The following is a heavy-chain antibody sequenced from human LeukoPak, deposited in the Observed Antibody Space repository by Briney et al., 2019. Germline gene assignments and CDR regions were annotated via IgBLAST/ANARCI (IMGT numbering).Heavy chain of an antibody. V-gene: IGHV3-30-3*01. D-gene: IGHD3-16*01. CDR3: ASGRGDRDSWDY. J-gene: IGHJ4*02. Sequence: PGGSLRLSCAVSGFTFSSYAMHWVRQAPGKGLEWVAVISYDGSNKYYADSVKGRFTISRDNSKNTLYLQMNSLRAEDTAVYFCASGRGDRDSWDYWGQGTLLTVSS. CDR2: ISYDGSNK. CDR1: GFTFSSYA.